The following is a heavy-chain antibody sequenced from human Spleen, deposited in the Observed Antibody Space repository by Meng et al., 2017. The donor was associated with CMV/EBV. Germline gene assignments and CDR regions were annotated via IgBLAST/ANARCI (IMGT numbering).Heavy chain of an antibody. CDR1: GYTFTSYY. D-gene: IGHD3-3*01. CDR2: INPSGGST. J-gene: IGHJ6*03. CDR3: ARGIRITINYYYYYMDV. V-gene: IGHV1-46*01. Sequence: CWSGVKQPWASLNVSSNASGYTFTSYYMHWVRQAPGQGLEWMGIINPSGGSTSYAQKFQGRVTMTRDTSTSTVYMELSSLRSEDTAVYYCARGIRITINYYYYYMDVWGKGTTVTVSS.